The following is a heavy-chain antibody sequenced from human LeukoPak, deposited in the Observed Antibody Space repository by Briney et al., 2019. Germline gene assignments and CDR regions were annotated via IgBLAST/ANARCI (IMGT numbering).Heavy chain of an antibody. Sequence: GESLKISSQVSGYSFTNYWIGWVRQMPGKGLEWMGIIYPGDSDTRYSPSFQGQVTISADKSISTAYLQWSSLKASDTAMYYCAGRIAATGRGYFDYWGQGTLVTVSS. D-gene: IGHD6-13*01. V-gene: IGHV5-51*01. CDR1: GYSFTNYW. J-gene: IGHJ4*02. CDR3: AGRIAATGRGYFDY. CDR2: IYPGDSDT.